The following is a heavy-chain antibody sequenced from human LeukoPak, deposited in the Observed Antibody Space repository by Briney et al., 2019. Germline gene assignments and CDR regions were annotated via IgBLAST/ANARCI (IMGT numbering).Heavy chain of an antibody. Sequence: GASVEVSCKASGYTFTSYGISWVRQAPGQGVEWMGWISAYNGNTNYAQKLQGRVTMTTDTSTSTAYMELRSLRSDDTAVYYCARNSRIAAAYHYYYMDVWGKGTTVTVSS. V-gene: IGHV1-18*01. CDR1: GYTFTSYG. CDR2: ISAYNGNT. D-gene: IGHD6-13*01. J-gene: IGHJ6*03. CDR3: ARNSRIAAAYHYYYMDV.